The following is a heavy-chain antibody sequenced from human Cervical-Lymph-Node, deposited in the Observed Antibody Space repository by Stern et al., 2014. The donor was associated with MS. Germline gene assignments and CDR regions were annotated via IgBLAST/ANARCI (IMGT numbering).Heavy chain of an antibody. D-gene: IGHD1-1*01. Sequence: QVQLVESGGGVVQPGRSLRLSCASSGFTFSTYGMHWVRQAPGKGLEWVAVIWYDGKNQYYADSVKGRFSISRDNAKNTLYLQMNSLRAEDTAVYYCARWLGPTGSDIYYYYGMDVWGQGTTVTVSS. CDR3: ARWLGPTGSDIYYYYGMDV. CDR2: IWYDGKNQ. J-gene: IGHJ6*02. V-gene: IGHV3-33*01. CDR1: GFTFSTYG.